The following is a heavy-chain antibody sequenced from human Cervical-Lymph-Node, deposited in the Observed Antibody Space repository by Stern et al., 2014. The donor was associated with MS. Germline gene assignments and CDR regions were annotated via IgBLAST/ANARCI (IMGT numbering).Heavy chain of an antibody. CDR1: GFTFSTYW. Sequence: EVQLVESGGGLVQPGGSLRLSCAASGFTFSTYWMHWVRQVPGRGLEWGSRLNDDGSGSVYADSVKGRFTISRDNTKNTLYLQMNSLRSEDTAMYYCARDAEGTGWYQAATYYGMDVWGQGTTVTVSS. D-gene: IGHD6-19*01. V-gene: IGHV3-74*01. J-gene: IGHJ6*02. CDR2: LNDDGSGS. CDR3: ARDAEGTGWYQAATYYGMDV.